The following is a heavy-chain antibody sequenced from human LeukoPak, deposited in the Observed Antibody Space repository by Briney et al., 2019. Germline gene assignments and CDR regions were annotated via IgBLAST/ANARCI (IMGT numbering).Heavy chain of an antibody. CDR1: GDSISSSSYY. CDR2: IYYTGYT. D-gene: IGHD3-22*01. V-gene: IGHV4-39*07. CDR3: ARGIFSGYYYVT. Sequence: SETLSLTCTVSGDSISSSSYYWGWIRQPPGTGLEWIGSIYYTGYTYDNPSLRSRITMSVDTPKNQFSLQLSSVTAADTAVYYCARGIFSGYYYVTWGQGTLVTVSS. J-gene: IGHJ5*02.